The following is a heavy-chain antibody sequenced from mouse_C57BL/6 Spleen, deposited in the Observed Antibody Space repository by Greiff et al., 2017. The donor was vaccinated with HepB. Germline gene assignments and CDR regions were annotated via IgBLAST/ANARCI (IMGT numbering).Heavy chain of an antibody. CDR1: GYTFTDYY. J-gene: IGHJ3*01. V-gene: IGHV1-84*01. CDR3: ARTHYSNYPFAY. D-gene: IGHD2-5*01. CDR2: IYPGSGNT. Sequence: VQLQQSGPELVKPGASVKISCKASGYTFTDYYINWVKQRPGQGLEWIGCIYPGSGNTKYNEKFKGKATLTVDTSSSTAYMQLSSLTSEDSAVYFCARTHYSNYPFAYWGKGTLVTVSA.